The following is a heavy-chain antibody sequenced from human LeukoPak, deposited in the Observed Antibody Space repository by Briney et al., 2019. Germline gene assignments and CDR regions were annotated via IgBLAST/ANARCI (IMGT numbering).Heavy chain of an antibody. Sequence: PSETLSLTCAVSGVSSDDYYWSWVRQTPGKGLEWIGEINHSGYTNDSPSLKSRVTLSIDTSRKQFSLNLRSVTVADAGIYYCTRMTTGHDYWGQGTLVTVSS. V-gene: IGHV4-34*01. CDR2: INHSGYT. J-gene: IGHJ4*02. CDR3: TRMTTGHDY. D-gene: IGHD4-17*01. CDR1: GVSSDDYY.